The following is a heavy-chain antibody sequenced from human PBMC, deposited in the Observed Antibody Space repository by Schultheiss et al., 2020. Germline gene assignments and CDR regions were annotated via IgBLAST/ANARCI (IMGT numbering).Heavy chain of an antibody. CDR3: ARDVPAGYYYYYGMDV. Sequence: SETLSLTCAVSGGSISSSNWWSWVRQPPGKGLEWIGEIYHSGSTNYNPSLKSRVTISVDKSKNQFSLKLSSVTAADTAVYYCARDVPAGYYYYYGMDVWGQGTTVTVSS. CDR1: GGSISSSNW. V-gene: IGHV4-4*02. J-gene: IGHJ6*02. CDR2: IYHSGST.